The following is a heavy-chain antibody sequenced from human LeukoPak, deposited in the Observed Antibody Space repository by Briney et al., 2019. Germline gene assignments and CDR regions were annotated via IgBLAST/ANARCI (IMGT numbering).Heavy chain of an antibody. CDR2: INAGNDNT. Sequence: WASVKVSCKASGYTFTSYAMHWVRQAPGQRLEWMGWINAGNDNTKYSQKFQGRVTITRDTSASTAHMELSSLRSEDTAVYYCARDLGYCTGGTCYPNWFDPWGQGTLVTVSS. V-gene: IGHV1-3*01. J-gene: IGHJ5*02. CDR3: ARDLGYCTGGTCYPNWFDP. CDR1: GYTFTSYA. D-gene: IGHD2-15*01.